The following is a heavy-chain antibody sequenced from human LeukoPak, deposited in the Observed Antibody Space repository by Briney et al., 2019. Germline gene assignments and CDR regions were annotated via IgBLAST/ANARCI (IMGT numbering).Heavy chain of an antibody. CDR2: IRSKANSYAT. Sequence: GGSLRLSCAASGLTFRNYAMSWVRQAPEKGLEWVGRIRSKANSYATAYAASVKGRFTISRDDSKNTAYLQMNSLKTEDTAVYYCTRPDGKDYWGQGTLVTVSS. J-gene: IGHJ4*02. V-gene: IGHV3-73*01. CDR1: GLTFRNYA. D-gene: IGHD1-1*01. CDR3: TRPDGKDY.